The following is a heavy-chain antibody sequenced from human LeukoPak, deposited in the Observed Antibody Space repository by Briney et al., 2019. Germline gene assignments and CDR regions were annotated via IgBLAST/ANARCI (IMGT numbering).Heavy chain of an antibody. Sequence: GESLRISCKGSGYSFTSYWISWVRQMPGKGLEWMGRIDPSDSYTNYSPSFQGHVTISADKSISTAYLQWSSLKASDTAMHYCARRMVAATPDYYYGMDVWGQGTTVTVSS. CDR1: GYSFTSYW. J-gene: IGHJ6*02. CDR3: ARRMVAATPDYYYGMDV. CDR2: IDPSDSYT. V-gene: IGHV5-10-1*01. D-gene: IGHD2-15*01.